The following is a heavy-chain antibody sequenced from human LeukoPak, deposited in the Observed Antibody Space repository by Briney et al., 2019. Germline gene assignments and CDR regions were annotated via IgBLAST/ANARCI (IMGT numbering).Heavy chain of an antibody. V-gene: IGHV3-48*03. Sequence: PGGSLRLSCAASGFTFSSYEMNWVRQAPGKGLEWVSYISSGGTTIYYADSVKGRFTISRDNAKNSLYLQMNSLRAEDTAVYYCARFIAAPYYFDYWGRGTLVTVSS. CDR1: GFTFSSYE. J-gene: IGHJ4*02. CDR3: ARFIAAPYYFDY. D-gene: IGHD6-13*01. CDR2: ISSGGTTI.